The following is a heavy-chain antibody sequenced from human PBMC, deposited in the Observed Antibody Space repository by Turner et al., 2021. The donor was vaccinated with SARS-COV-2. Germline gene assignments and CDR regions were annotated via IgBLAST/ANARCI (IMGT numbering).Heavy chain of an antibody. CDR3: ARGVFRYGYYYGMDV. V-gene: IGHV3-13*05. CDR2: IGTAGDP. CDR1: GFTFSSYD. D-gene: IGHD5-18*01. J-gene: IGHJ6*02. Sequence: EVQLVESGGGLVQPGGSLRLSCAASGFTFSSYDMHWVRQATGKGLEWVSAIGTAGDPYYPGSVKGRFTISRENAKNSLYLKMNSLRAGDTAVYYCARGVFRYGYYYGMDVWGQGTTVTVSS.